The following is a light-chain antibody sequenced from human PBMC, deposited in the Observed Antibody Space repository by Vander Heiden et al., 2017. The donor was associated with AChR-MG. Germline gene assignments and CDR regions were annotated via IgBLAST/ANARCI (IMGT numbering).Light chain of an antibody. CDR2: DAS. V-gene: IGKV3-11*01. Sequence: EIVLTQSPATLSLSHGESATLSCRASQSVSSYLAWYQQKPGQAPSLLIYDASNRATGIPARFSGSGSGTDFTLTISSLEPEDFAVYYCQQRSNWPPALTFGGGTKVEIK. CDR1: QSVSSY. CDR3: QQRSNWPPALT. J-gene: IGKJ4*01.